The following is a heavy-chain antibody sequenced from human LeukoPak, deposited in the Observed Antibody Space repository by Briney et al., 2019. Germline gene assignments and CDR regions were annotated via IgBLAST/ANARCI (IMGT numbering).Heavy chain of an antibody. J-gene: IGHJ2*01. CDR3: ARDSGYSYGSWYFDL. V-gene: IGHV4-30-2*01. Sequence: SETLSLTCTVSGGSITSYSWSWIRQPPGKGLEWIGYIYHSGSTYYNPSLKSRVTISVDRSKNQFSLKLSSVTAADTAVYYCARDSGYSYGSWYFDLWGRGTLVTVSS. D-gene: IGHD5-18*01. CDR2: IYHSGST. CDR1: GGSITSYS.